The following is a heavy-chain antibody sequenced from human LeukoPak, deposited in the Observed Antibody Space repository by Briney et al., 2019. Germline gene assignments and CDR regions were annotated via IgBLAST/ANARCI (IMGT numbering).Heavy chain of an antibody. V-gene: IGHV4-39*07. D-gene: IGHD2-15*01. Sequence: PSETLSLTCTVSGGSIRSSYYYWGWICQPPGKGLEWIGSIYDSGSTYYNPSLKSRVTISVDTSKNQFSLKLSSVTAADTAVHYCARWTAEGYYFDYWGQGTLVTVSS. CDR3: ARWTAEGYYFDY. CDR2: IYDSGST. J-gene: IGHJ4*02. CDR1: GGSIRSSYYY.